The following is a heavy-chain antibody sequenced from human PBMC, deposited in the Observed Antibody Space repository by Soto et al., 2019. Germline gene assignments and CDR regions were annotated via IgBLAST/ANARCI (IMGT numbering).Heavy chain of an antibody. Sequence: LTCAVSGGSISSGGYSWSWIRQPPGKGLEWIGYIYHSGSTYYNPSLKSRVTISVDRSKNQFSLKLSSVTAADTAVYYCARGGELLWFGDRVPVGWFDPCGQGTLVTVSS. CDR2: IYHSGST. CDR3: ARGGELLWFGDRVPVGWFDP. J-gene: IGHJ5*02. CDR1: GGSISSGGYS. V-gene: IGHV4-30-2*01. D-gene: IGHD3-10*01.